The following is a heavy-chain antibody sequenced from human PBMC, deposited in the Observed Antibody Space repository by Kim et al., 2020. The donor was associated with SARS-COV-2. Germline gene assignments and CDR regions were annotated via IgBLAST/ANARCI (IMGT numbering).Heavy chain of an antibody. CDR2: ISYDGSNK. CDR3: ARDLWLGQWLYQKPLLVLY. D-gene: IGHD3-10*01. CDR1: GFTFSSYA. V-gene: IGHV3-30-3*01. Sequence: GGSLRLSCAASGFTFSSYAMHWVRQAPGKGLEWVAVISYDGSNKYYADSVKGRFTISRDNSKNTLYLQMNSLRAEDTAVYYCARDLWLGQWLYQKPLLVLYWGQGTLVTVSS. J-gene: IGHJ4*02.